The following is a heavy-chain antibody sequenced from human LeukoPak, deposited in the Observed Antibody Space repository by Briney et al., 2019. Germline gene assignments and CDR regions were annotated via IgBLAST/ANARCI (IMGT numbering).Heavy chain of an antibody. CDR2: ISYDGSNK. CDR1: GFTFSSYG. D-gene: IGHD2-21*02. CDR3: ATDYYA. J-gene: IGHJ4*02. Sequence: PGGSLRLSCAASGFTFSSYGMHWVRQAPGKGLEWVAVISYDGSNKYYADSVKGRFTISRDNSKNTLYLQMNSLRAEDTAVYYCATDYYAWGQGTLVTVSS. V-gene: IGHV3-30*03.